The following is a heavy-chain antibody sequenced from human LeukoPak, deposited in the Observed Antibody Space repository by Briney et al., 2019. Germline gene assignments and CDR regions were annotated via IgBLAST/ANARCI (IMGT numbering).Heavy chain of an antibody. V-gene: IGHV4-61*02. Sequence: PSETLSLTCTVSGGSISSGSYYWSWIRQPAGKGLEWIGRIYTSGSTNYNPSLKSRVTISVDTSKNQFSLKLSSVTAADTAVYYCARARPVASSGYYFYYYYYYMDVWGKGTTVTVSS. CDR1: GGSISSGSYY. J-gene: IGHJ6*03. D-gene: IGHD3-22*01. CDR2: IYTSGST. CDR3: ARARPVASSGYYFYYYYYYMDV.